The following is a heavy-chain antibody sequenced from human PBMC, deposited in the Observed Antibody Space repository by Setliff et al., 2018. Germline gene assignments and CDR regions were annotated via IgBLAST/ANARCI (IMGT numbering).Heavy chain of an antibody. Sequence: ASETLSLTCTVSGGSISSYYWSWIRQPPGKGLEWIGYIHISGSTNYNPSLKSRVTISVDTSKNHFSLKLSSVAAADTAVYYCARGAGWWDLWGQGTLVTVSS. CDR3: ARGAGWWDL. J-gene: IGHJ5*02. CDR1: GGSISSYY. V-gene: IGHV4-4*08. CDR2: IHISGST.